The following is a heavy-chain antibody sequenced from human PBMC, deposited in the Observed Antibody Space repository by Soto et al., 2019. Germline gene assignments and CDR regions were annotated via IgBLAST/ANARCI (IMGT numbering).Heavy chain of an antibody. CDR3: ARVSGDYAYYYYGMDV. Sequence: QVQLVESRGGVVQPGRSLRLSCAASGFTVSSYGMHWVRQAPGKGLEWVAVIWYDGSNKYYADSVKGRFTISRDNSKNTLYLQMNSLRAEDTAVYYCARVSGDYAYYYYGMDVWGQGTTVTVSS. J-gene: IGHJ6*02. D-gene: IGHD4-17*01. V-gene: IGHV3-33*01. CDR1: GFTVSSYG. CDR2: IWYDGSNK.